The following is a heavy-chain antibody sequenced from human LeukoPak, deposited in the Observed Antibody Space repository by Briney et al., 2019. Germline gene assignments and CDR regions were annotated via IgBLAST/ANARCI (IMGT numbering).Heavy chain of an antibody. CDR1: GGSISSYY. CDR3: ARGGGSGWYYYGMDV. J-gene: IGHJ6*02. V-gene: IGHV4-59*01. CDR2: IYYSGST. D-gene: IGHD6-19*01. Sequence: SETLSLTCTVSGGSISSYYWSWIRQPPGKGLEWIGYIYYSGSTNYNPSLKSRVTISVDTSKSQFSLKLSSVTAADTAVYYCARGGGSGWYYYGMDVWGQGTTVTVSS.